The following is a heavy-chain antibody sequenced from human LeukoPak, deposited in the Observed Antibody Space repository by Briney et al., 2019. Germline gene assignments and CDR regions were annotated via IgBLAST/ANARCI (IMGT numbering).Heavy chain of an antibody. J-gene: IGHJ4*02. D-gene: IGHD5-24*01. CDR3: AAIRIGY. V-gene: IGHV3-48*03. CDR2: ISSSGSTL. Sequence: PGGSLRLSCAASGFTFSNYEMNWVRQAPGKGLEWVSYISSSGSTLYYADSVKGRFTISRDNAKNSLYLQMNSLRAEDSAVYYCAAIRIGYWGRGTLVTVSS. CDR1: GFTFSNYE.